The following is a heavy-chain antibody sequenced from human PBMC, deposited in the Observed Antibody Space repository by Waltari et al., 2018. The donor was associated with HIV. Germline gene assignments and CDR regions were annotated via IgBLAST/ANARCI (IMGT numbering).Heavy chain of an antibody. V-gene: IGHV4-59*11. Sequence: VQLRESGPRLVKPSETPSLVCNVSADSMKTHYWSWIRQSPEKGLEWIGYFYYSGSSNYKSGSTTYRPSRQSRVTISVARSKKQVSLRRRAVTAADTGVYFFARGNCHLGSCLLVAFPLDFWGQGIPVVVSS. J-gene: IGHJ1*01. CDR2: FYYSGSSNYKSGST. CDR3: ARGNCHLGSCLLVAFPLDF. D-gene: IGHD5-12*01. CDR1: ADSMKTHY.